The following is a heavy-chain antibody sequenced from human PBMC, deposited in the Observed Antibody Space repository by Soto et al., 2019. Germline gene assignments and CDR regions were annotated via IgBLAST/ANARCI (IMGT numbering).Heavy chain of an antibody. CDR1: RYRVTTYA. V-gene: IGHV1-3*01. D-gene: IGHD1-1*01. Sequence: ASVKAACQAPRYRVTTYAQYWGRQAPGQRLEWMGWINAGNGDTKYSEKFQGRVTITRDTSANTAYMELSSLRSEDTSVYYCARDPGTGAALRAYHFDYWGQGTLVTVSS. CDR2: INAGNGDT. J-gene: IGHJ4*02. CDR3: ARDPGTGAALRAYHFDY.